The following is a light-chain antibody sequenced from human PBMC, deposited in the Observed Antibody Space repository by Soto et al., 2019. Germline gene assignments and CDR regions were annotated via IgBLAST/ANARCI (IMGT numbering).Light chain of an antibody. CDR2: GAS. CDR1: QSVSTK. J-gene: IGKJ3*01. CDR3: QQYNNWPYT. V-gene: IGKV3D-15*01. Sequence: MVMTQSPATLSVSPGERATLSCRAIQSVSTKLAWYQQKPGQAPRLLIYGASTRATSIPARFSGSGSGTDFTLTISSLQSEDFAVYYCQQYNNWPYTFGPGTRVDIK.